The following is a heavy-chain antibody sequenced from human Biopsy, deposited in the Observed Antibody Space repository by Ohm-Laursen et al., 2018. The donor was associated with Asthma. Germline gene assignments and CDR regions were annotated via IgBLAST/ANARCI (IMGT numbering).Heavy chain of an antibody. J-gene: IGHJ6*02. V-gene: IGHV3-7*01. Sequence: SLRLSCAASGFTFNSYWMSWVRQAPGKGLEWVANIKKDGSEAYYVDSVKGRFTISRDNAKNSLFLHMNSLRAGDSAVYYCARGGYCTSPTCPWGRYATDVWGQGTTVTVS. D-gene: IGHD2-8*01. CDR2: IKKDGSEA. CDR3: ARGGYCTSPTCPWGRYATDV. CDR1: GFTFNSYW.